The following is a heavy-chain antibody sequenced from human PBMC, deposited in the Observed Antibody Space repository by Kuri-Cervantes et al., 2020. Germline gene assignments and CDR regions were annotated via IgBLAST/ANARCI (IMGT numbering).Heavy chain of an antibody. V-gene: IGHV3-7*01. Sequence: GESLKISCAASGFTFSSYWMSWVRQAPGKGLEWVANIKEDGSEKHYVDSVKGRFTISRDNAKNSLYLQMSSLRVDDTAVYFCARYSGSNGFVYWGQGTLVTVSS. CDR2: IKEDGSEK. CDR1: GFTFSSYW. CDR3: ARYSGSNGFVY. J-gene: IGHJ4*02. D-gene: IGHD1-26*01.